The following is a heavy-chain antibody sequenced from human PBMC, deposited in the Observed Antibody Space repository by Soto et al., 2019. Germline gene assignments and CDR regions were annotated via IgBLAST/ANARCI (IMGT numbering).Heavy chain of an antibody. D-gene: IGHD3-9*01. Sequence: QVHLEQSGAELKKPGDSVKVSCKASGYTFTHFYITWVRQAPGQGLEWMGAISPHNFNTNFAQKFQGRVTLTTDTSTNTAYMELTSLTSDDTAVYYCARDEGGYDILTGYYKAHHFDYWGQGVLVTVSS. CDR2: ISPHNFNT. V-gene: IGHV1-18*01. CDR3: ARDEGGYDILTGYYKAHHFDY. J-gene: IGHJ4*02. CDR1: GYTFTHFY.